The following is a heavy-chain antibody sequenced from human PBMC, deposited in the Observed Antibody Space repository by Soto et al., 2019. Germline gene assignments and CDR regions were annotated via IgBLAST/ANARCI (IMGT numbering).Heavy chain of an antibody. CDR2: IGAYDGDT. CDR3: ARDYYYDSSGYYEDYFDY. CDR1: GYTCANFG. Sequence: QVQLVQSGTEVKKPGASVKVSCKASGYTCANFGVSWVRQAPGQGLEWMGWIGAYDGDTNYAQKFRGRVTVTTDTSTSTAYMELRSLRSDDTAVYYCARDYYYDSSGYYEDYFDYWGQGTLVAVSS. V-gene: IGHV1-18*01. J-gene: IGHJ4*02. D-gene: IGHD3-22*01.